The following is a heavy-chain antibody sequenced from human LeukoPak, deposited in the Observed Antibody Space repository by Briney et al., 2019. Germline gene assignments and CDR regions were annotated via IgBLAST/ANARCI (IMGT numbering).Heavy chain of an antibody. Sequence: SETLSLTCTVSGGSNSSSYWSWIRQPAGKGLEWIGRIYNTGSTNYNPSLKSRVTISVDRSKNQFSLMLKSVTAADTAVYYCARGVGSSESNYFDPWGQGTQATVSS. CDR1: GGSNSSSY. J-gene: IGHJ5*02. D-gene: IGHD1-26*01. V-gene: IGHV4-4*07. CDR3: ARGVGSSESNYFDP. CDR2: IYNTGST.